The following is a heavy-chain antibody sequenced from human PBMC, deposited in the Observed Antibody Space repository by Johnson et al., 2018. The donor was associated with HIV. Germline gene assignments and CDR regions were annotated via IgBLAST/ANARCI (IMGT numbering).Heavy chain of an antibody. CDR2: ISYDGSYK. Sequence: QVQLVESGGGVVQPGRSLRLSCAASGFTFSSYAMHWVRQAPGKGLEWVAVISYDGSYKYYADSVKGRFTISRDNSKNTLYLQLNSLRAEDTALYYCARVHRVGGMSNAFDIWGQGTMVTVSS. D-gene: IGHD3-10*01. V-gene: IGHV3-30*04. CDR3: ARVHRVGGMSNAFDI. CDR1: GFTFSSYA. J-gene: IGHJ3*02.